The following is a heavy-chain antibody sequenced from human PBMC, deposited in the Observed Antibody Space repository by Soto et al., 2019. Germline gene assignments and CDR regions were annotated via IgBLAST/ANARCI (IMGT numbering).Heavy chain of an antibody. CDR1: GFTFSSYG. D-gene: IGHD2-15*01. CDR3: ERDRSQYCSGVSCYHYDGMDV. J-gene: IGHJ6*01. V-gene: IGHV3-33*01. Sequence: QVQLVESGGGVVQPGRSLRLSCAASGFTFSSYGMHWVRQAPGKGLEGVAVIWYDGSNKYDADSVKGRFTISRDNSKNTLYLQMNSLGADETAVYYCERDRSQYCSGVSCYHYDGMDVW. CDR2: IWYDGSNK.